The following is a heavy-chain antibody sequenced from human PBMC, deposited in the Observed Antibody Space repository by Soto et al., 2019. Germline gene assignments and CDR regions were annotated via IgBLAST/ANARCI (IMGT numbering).Heavy chain of an antibody. D-gene: IGHD3-16*01. Sequence: VQLVESGGGVVQPGRSLSLSCAASGFTFDDYAMHWVRQAPGKGLEWVSGISWNSGSIGYTDSVKARFTISRDNAKNSLYLQMNSLRPEDTALYYCAKDVSGRGSVYDYYCMDVWGHGTTVTVSS. J-gene: IGHJ6*02. CDR3: AKDVSGRGSVYDYYCMDV. CDR2: ISWNSGSI. CDR1: GFTFDDYA. V-gene: IGHV3-9*01.